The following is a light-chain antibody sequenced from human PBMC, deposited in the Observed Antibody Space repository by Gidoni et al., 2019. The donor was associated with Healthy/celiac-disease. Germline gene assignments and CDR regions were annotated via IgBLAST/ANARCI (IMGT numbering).Light chain of an antibody. V-gene: IGKV3-11*01. CDR3: QQRSNWPPSH. CDR2: DAS. J-gene: IGKJ4*01. Sequence: EIVLTQSPATLSLSPGERATLSCRASQSVSSYLAWYQQKPGQAPRLLIYDASNRATGIPARFSGSGSGTDFTLTISSLEPEDFAVYYCQQRSNWPPSHFGGXTKVEIK. CDR1: QSVSSY.